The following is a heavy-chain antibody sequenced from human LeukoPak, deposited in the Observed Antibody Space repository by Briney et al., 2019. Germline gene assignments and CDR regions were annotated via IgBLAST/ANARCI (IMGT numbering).Heavy chain of an antibody. CDR2: INHSGST. D-gene: IGHD3-22*01. CDR1: GGSFSGYY. Sequence: SETLSLTCAVYGGSFSGYYWSWIRQPPGKGLEWIGEINHSGSTNYNPSLKSRVTISVDTSKNQFSLKLSSVTAADTAVYYCARLVDYYDTTRKYYMDVWGKGTTVTISS. V-gene: IGHV4-34*01. CDR3: ARLVDYYDTTRKYYMDV. J-gene: IGHJ6*03.